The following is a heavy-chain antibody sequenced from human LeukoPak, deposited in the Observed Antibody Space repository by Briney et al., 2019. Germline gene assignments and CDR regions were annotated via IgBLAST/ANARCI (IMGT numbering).Heavy chain of an antibody. CDR1: DGSISRYY. V-gene: IGHV4-59*08. J-gene: IGHJ4*02. CDR2: IYYSGST. D-gene: IGHD1-26*01. CDR3: ARRSGSYWGEFGS. Sequence: SETLSLTCTVSDGSISRYYWAWIRQPPRKGLEWIGYIYYSGSTNYNPSLKSRVTISVDTSKNQFSLNLSSVTAADTAVYYCARRSGSYWGEFGSWGQGTLVTVSS.